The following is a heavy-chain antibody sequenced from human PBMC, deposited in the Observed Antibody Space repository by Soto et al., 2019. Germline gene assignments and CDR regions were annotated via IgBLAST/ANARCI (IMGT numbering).Heavy chain of an antibody. J-gene: IGHJ4*02. CDR2: IYYSGST. V-gene: IGHV4-39*01. CDR1: GGSISSSSYY. Sequence: SETLSLTCTVSGGSISSSSYYWGWIRQPPGKGLEWIGSIYYSGSTYYNPSLKSRVTISVDTSKNQFSLKLSSVTAADTAVYYCARLIQQLPQPSGDWGQGTPVTVSS. CDR3: ARLIQQLPQPSGD. D-gene: IGHD3-10*01.